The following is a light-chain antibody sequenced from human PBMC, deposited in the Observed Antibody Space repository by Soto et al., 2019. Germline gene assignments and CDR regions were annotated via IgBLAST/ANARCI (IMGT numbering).Light chain of an antibody. CDR3: LHYNGYSEA. CDR2: KAS. V-gene: IGKV1-5*03. Sequence: DIQMTQSPSTLSGSVGDRVTITCLASQTISSWLAWYQHKPGKAPKLLIYKASTLKSGVPSRFSGSGSGTEFPLTISRLQPDDFATYYCLHYNGYSEAFGQGTKVELK. J-gene: IGKJ1*01. CDR1: QTISSW.